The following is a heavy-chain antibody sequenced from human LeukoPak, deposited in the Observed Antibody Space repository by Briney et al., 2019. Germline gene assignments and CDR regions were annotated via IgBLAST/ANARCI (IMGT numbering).Heavy chain of an antibody. J-gene: IGHJ3*02. CDR3: ARDATYYYDSSGYFLNDAFDI. CDR2: IIPMYGIA. Sequence: AVTVSCKSTGGTFSSCAISWVRQAPGQGLEWMGRIIPMYGIANYAQTFQDRVTNIAEKSTNTAYMEPSSLSSEDTAVYYCARDATYYYDSSGYFLNDAFDIWGQGTMVTVSS. D-gene: IGHD3-22*01. CDR1: GGTFSSCA. V-gene: IGHV1-69*04.